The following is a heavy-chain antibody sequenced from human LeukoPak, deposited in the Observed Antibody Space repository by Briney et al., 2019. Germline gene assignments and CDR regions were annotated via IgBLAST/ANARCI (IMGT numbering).Heavy chain of an antibody. V-gene: IGHV3-30*04. Sequence: PGGSLRLSCAASGFTFSSYAMHWVRQAPGKGLEWVAVISYDGSNKYYADSVKGRFTISRDNSKNTLYLQMNSLRAEDTAVYYCAKGPYSNSWYYFDYWGQGTLVTVSS. CDR2: ISYDGSNK. D-gene: IGHD6-13*01. CDR1: GFTFSSYA. J-gene: IGHJ4*02. CDR3: AKGPYSNSWYYFDY.